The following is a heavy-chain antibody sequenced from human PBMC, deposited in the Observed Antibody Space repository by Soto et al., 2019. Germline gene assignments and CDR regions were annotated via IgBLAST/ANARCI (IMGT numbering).Heavy chain of an antibody. J-gene: IGHJ4*02. Sequence: QVQLQESGPGLVKPSQTLSLTCTVSGGSISSGDYYWSWIRQPPGKGLEWIGYIYYSGSTYYNPSLKSRVTISVDTSKNQFSLKLSSVTAADTAVYYCARVPSYSGFLLYYFDYWGQGPLVTVSS. V-gene: IGHV4-30-4*01. D-gene: IGHD5-12*01. CDR1: GGSISSGDYY. CDR2: IYYSGST. CDR3: ARVPSYSGFLLYYFDY.